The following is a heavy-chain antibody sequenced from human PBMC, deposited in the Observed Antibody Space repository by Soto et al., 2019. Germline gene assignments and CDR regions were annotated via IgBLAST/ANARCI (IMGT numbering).Heavy chain of an antibody. CDR2: IHSSGSI. J-gene: IGHJ1*01. V-gene: IGHV4-30-4*01. CDR3: ERDLDGLHDDNSGPYPRPG. D-gene: IGHD3-22*01. CDR1: GGSISSDDYY. Sequence: ASETLSLSCTVSGGSISSDDYYWSWIRQAPGRGLEWIGYIHSSGSIYYNPSLKSRATMSIDTARNQFSLKVSSVTVADTAVYYCERDLDGLHDDNSGPYPRPGWGQGTLVT.